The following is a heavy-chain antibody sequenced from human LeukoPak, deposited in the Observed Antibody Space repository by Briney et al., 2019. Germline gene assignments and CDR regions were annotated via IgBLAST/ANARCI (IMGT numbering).Heavy chain of an antibody. Sequence: ASVKVSCKASGYTFTGFYMAWVRQAPGQGREWMGWINPNSGGTNYAQKFQGSVTMTRDTSISTAYMDLSRLRYHDTALYYCARPLYNGTDAYFDYWGQGTLVTVSS. V-gene: IGHV1-2*02. D-gene: IGHD1-1*01. J-gene: IGHJ4*02. CDR1: GYTFTGFY. CDR2: INPNSGGT. CDR3: ARPLYNGTDAYFDY.